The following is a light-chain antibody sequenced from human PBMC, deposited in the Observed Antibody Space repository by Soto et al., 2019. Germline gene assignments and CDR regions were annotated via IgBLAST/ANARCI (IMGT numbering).Light chain of an antibody. CDR3: QQNYSPPPIT. J-gene: IGKJ5*01. Sequence: IQMTHSPSSLSASVGDRVTITCLASQSITRFLNWYQQKPGKAPKLLIYAASSLQSGVPSRFSGSGSGTHFTLTISSLQPEDFATYYCQQNYSPPPITFGQGTRLEIK. V-gene: IGKV1-39*01. CDR2: AAS. CDR1: QSITRF.